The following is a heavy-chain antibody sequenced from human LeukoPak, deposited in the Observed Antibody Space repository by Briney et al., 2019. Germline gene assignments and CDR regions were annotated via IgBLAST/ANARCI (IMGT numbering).Heavy chain of an antibody. D-gene: IGHD3-10*01. CDR2: INPNSGGT. V-gene: IGHV1-2*02. CDR3: ARGVTIVRGDD. J-gene: IGHJ4*02. Sequence: ASVKVSCKASGYSFTGHFIHWVRQAPGQGLEWMGWINPNSGGTNYARDFQGRVTMTRDTFISTAYMEMTNLTSDDTAVYFCARGVTIVRGDDWGQGTLVSVYS. CDR1: GYSFTGHF.